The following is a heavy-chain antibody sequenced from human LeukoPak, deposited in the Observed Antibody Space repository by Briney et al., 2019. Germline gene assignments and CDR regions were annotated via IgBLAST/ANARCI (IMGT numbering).Heavy chain of an antibody. J-gene: IGHJ5*02. V-gene: IGHV3-7*01. Sequence: GGSLRLSCAASGFTFSGYWMTWVRQAPGKGLEWVANTDEDGSAKYYLGSVKGRFSISRDNSKNTVHLQMNSLRAEDTAVYYCAKGVGATNNWFDPWGQGTLVTVSS. CDR3: AKGVGATNNWFDP. D-gene: IGHD1-26*01. CDR1: GFTFSGYW. CDR2: TDEDGSAK.